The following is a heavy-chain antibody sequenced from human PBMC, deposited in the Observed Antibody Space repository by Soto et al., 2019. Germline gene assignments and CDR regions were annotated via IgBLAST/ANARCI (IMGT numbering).Heavy chain of an antibody. CDR3: ARGEAIDYDVLPGYYRWRYFDY. V-gene: IGHV4-31*03. CDR1: GGSISSGGYY. Sequence: QVQLQESGPGLVKPSQTLSLTCTVSGGSISSGGYYWSWIRQHPGKGLEWIGYIYYSGSTYYNPSLKRRVTLSVDTSKHQLSLKVRSVTAAVTAVYHCARGEAIDYDVLPGYYRWRYFDYWGQGTLVTVSS. J-gene: IGHJ4*02. CDR2: IYYSGST. D-gene: IGHD3-9*01.